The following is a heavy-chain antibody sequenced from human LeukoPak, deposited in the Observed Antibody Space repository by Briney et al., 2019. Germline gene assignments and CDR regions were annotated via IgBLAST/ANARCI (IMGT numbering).Heavy chain of an antibody. V-gene: IGHV3-53*01. CDR1: GFVVSSNY. J-gene: IGHJ4*02. CDR3: ARDQGNRCGYYLDH. D-gene: IGHD5-12*01. CDR2: LYSGGTT. Sequence: GGSLRLSCAASGFVVSSNYMSWVRQAPGKGLEWVSSLYSGGTTYYADSVRGRFTISRDNSKNTMYLQMNSLRVDDTAVYYCARDQGNRCGYYLDHWGQGTLVTVSS.